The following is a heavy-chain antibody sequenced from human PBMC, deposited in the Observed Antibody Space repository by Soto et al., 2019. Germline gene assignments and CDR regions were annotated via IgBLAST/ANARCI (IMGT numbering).Heavy chain of an antibody. V-gene: IGHV2-5*02. CDR3: AHTRGDTAMALGAFDP. CDR2: IYWDDDK. D-gene: IGHD5-18*01. Sequence: SGPTLVNPTQTLTLACTFSGFSLSTSGVGVGWIRQPPGKALEWLALIYWDDDKRYSPSLKSRLTITKDTSKNQVVLTMPNMDPVDTATYYCAHTRGDTAMALGAFDPWGQGTLVTVSS. J-gene: IGHJ5*02. CDR1: GFSLSTSGVG.